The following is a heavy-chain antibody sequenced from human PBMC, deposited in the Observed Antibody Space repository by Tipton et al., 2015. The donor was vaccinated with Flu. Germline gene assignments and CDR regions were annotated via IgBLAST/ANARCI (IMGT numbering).Heavy chain of an antibody. CDR1: GFDFINYW. Sequence: SGFDFINYWMYWVRQVPGKGLVWVSRINGDGDLTSYAESVKGRFSVTRDNARNTVFLQMDSLRVEDTAVYYCATYASGSYSFDYWGPGTVVTVSP. CDR2: INGDGDLT. D-gene: IGHD3-10*01. V-gene: IGHV3-74*01. CDR3: ATYASGSYSFDY. J-gene: IGHJ4*02.